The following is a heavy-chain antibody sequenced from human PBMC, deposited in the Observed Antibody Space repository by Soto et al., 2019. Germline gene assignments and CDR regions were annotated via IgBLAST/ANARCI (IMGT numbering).Heavy chain of an antibody. CDR1: GFTFSSVA. J-gene: IGHJ4*02. D-gene: IGHD1-1*01. Sequence: GGSLRLSCAASGFTFSSVAMTWVRQAPGKGLEWVSSISDNGGNTDYADSVGGRFTLSRDNSKNTLYLQMNHLKAEDTAVYYCAKLYWNPRYFDYWGQGARVTVSS. CDR2: ISDNGGNT. CDR3: AKLYWNPRYFDY. V-gene: IGHV3-23*01.